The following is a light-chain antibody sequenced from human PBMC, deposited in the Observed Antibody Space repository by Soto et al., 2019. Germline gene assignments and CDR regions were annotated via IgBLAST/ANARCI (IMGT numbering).Light chain of an antibody. V-gene: IGLV2-14*01. CDR1: SSDVGGYNY. J-gene: IGLJ1*01. CDR2: EVS. CDR3: RSYTSRSTYV. Sequence: QSALTQPASVSGSPGQSITISCTGTSSDVGGYNYVSWYQQHPGKAPKRMIYEVSNRPSGVSNRFSGSKSGNTASLTISGLQAEDEADYYCRSYTSRSTYVFGTGTKLTVL.